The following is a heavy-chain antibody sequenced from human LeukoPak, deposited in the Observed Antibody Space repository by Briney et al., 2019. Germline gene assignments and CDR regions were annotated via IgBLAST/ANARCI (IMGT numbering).Heavy chain of an antibody. CDR3: ARAPLKAEGFRGFDY. V-gene: IGHV4-59*11. Sequence: SETLSLTCTVSGGSISGHYWSWIRQPPGKGLEWIGYIYYSGSTNYNPSLKSRVTISVDTSKNQFSLKLSSVTAADTAVYYCARAPLKAEGFRGFDYWGQGTLVTVSS. CDR2: IYYSGST. D-gene: IGHD2-21*01. CDR1: GGSISGHY. J-gene: IGHJ4*02.